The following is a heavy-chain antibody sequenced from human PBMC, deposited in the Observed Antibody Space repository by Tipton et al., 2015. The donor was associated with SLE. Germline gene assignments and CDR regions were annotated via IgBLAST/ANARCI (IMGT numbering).Heavy chain of an antibody. V-gene: IGHV4-4*02. D-gene: IGHD3-10*01. CDR1: GGSISSSNW. J-gene: IGHJ4*02. CDR3: ATRMGVRGVITDY. Sequence: TLSLTCAVSGGSISSSNWWSWVRQPPGKGLEWIGEIYHSGSTNYNPSLKSRVTISVDKSKNQFSLKLSSVTAADAAVYYCATRMGVRGVITDYWGQGTLVTVSS. CDR2: IYHSGST.